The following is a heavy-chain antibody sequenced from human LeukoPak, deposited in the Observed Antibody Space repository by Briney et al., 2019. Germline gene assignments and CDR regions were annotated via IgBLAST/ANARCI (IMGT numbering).Heavy chain of an antibody. D-gene: IGHD3-10*01. CDR2: MNPNSGNT. Sequence: GASVKVSCKASGYTFTSYDINWVRQATGQGLEWMGWMNPNSGNTGYAQKFQGRVTMTRNTSISTAYMELSSLRSEDTAVYYCARRYYYGSNHPIDYFDYWGQGTLVTVSS. V-gene: IGHV1-8*01. J-gene: IGHJ4*02. CDR1: GYTFTSYD. CDR3: ARRYYYGSNHPIDYFDY.